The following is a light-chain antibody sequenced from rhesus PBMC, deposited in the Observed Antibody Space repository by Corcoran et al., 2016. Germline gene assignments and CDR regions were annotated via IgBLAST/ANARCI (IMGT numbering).Light chain of an antibody. CDR3: CSFRSGSTYI. Sequence: QAALTQPPSVSKSLGQSVTISCAGTSSGIASYSDVSWYQQHPGKAPRLLIYSVSNRPSGVSDRFSGFKSGSTASLTISGLQAEDDAIYYCCSFRSGSTYIFGAGTRLTVL. CDR1: SSGIASYSD. CDR2: SVS. J-gene: IGLJ1*01. V-gene: IGLV2-26*02.